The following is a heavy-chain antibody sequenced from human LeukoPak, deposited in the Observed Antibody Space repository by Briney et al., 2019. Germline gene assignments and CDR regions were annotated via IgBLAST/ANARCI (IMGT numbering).Heavy chain of an antibody. CDR2: INHSGST. J-gene: IGHJ3*02. CDR3: ARDRRGSYRNDAFDI. CDR1: GGSFSGYY. V-gene: IGHV4-34*01. Sequence: PSETLSLTCTVYGGSFSGYYWSWIRQPPGKGLEWIGEINHSGSTNYNPSLKSRVTISVDKSKNQFSLKLSSVTAADTAVYYCARDRRGSYRNDAFDIWGQGTMVTVSS. D-gene: IGHD1-26*01.